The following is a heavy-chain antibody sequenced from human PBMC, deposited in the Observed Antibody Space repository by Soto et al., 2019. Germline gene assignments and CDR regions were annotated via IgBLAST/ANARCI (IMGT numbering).Heavy chain of an antibody. CDR2: IYYSGST. CDR3: ASYYYGSGSYYYYGMDV. J-gene: IGHJ6*02. V-gene: IGHV4-39*01. CDR1: GGSISSSSYY. Sequence: QLQLQESGPGLVKPSETLSLTCTVSGGSISSSSYYWGWIRQPPGKGLEWIGSIYYSGSTYYNPSLKSRVTISVDTSKNQFSLKLSSVTAADTAVYYCASYYYGSGSYYYYGMDVWGQGTTVTVSS. D-gene: IGHD3-10*01.